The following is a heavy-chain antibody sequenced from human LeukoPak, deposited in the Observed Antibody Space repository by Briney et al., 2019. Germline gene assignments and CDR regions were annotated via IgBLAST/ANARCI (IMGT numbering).Heavy chain of an antibody. V-gene: IGHV3-30-3*01. CDR2: ISYDGSNK. Sequence: PGGSLRLSCAASGFTFSSYAMHWVRQAPGKGLEWVAVISYDGSNKYYADSVEGRFTISRDNSKNTLYLQMNSLRAEDTAVYYCARARGDFDYWGQGTLVTVSS. CDR3: ARARGDFDY. D-gene: IGHD3-10*01. J-gene: IGHJ4*02. CDR1: GFTFSSYA.